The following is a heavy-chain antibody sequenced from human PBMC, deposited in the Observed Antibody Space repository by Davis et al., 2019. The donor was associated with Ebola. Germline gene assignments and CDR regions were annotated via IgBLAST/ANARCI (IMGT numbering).Heavy chain of an antibody. CDR3: AKRTGILPYYYNYMDV. Sequence: PGGSLRLSCAASGFTFSTHGVHWVRQAPGKGLEWVAHISHDGSDKDYGDSVKGRFTISRDNSKNTLYLQMKSLRVGDTAVYYCAKRTGILPYYYNYMDVWGKGTTVTVSS. D-gene: IGHD6-13*01. CDR2: ISHDGSDK. V-gene: IGHV3-30*18. CDR1: GFTFSTHG. J-gene: IGHJ6*03.